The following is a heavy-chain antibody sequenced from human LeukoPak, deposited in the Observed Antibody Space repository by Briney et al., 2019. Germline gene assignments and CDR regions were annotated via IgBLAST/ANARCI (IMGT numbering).Heavy chain of an antibody. Sequence: SETLSLTCTVSGGSISSYYWSWIRQPPGKGLEWIGYIHTSGSTNYNPSLKSRVTISVDTSKNQSSLKLSSVTAADTAVYHCARIDYYDSSGYYNWFDPWGQGTLVTVSS. CDR3: ARIDYYDSSGYYNWFDP. D-gene: IGHD3-22*01. CDR1: GGSISSYY. J-gene: IGHJ5*02. CDR2: IHTSGST. V-gene: IGHV4-4*09.